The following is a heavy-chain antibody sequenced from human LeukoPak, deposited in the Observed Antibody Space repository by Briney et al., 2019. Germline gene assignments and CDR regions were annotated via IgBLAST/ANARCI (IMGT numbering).Heavy chain of an antibody. J-gene: IGHJ4*02. V-gene: IGHV3-30-3*01. Sequence: GGSLRLSCAASGFTFSNYAMHWVRQAPGKGLEWVAVISSDATTTYYADSVKGRFTLSRDNSKNTLYLQMDSPTTEDTAVYYCARDRAWNYFDYWGQGTLVTVSS. CDR2: ISSDATTT. CDR1: GFTFSNYA. CDR3: ARDRAWNYFDY. D-gene: IGHD3-3*01.